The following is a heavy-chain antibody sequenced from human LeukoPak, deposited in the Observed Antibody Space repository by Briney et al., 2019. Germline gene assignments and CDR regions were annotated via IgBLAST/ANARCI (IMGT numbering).Heavy chain of an antibody. CDR1: GFTFSSYS. CDR2: ITNSGDKI. J-gene: IGHJ4*02. V-gene: IGHV3-21*01. CDR3: ARDLAASAY. D-gene: IGHD6-13*01. Sequence: GGSLRLSCAASGFTFSSYSVNWVRQSPGKGLEWVSSITNSGDKIYYADSVKGRFTISRDNAKNSLYLQMNSLRAEDTAVYYCARDLAASAYWGQGTLVTVSS.